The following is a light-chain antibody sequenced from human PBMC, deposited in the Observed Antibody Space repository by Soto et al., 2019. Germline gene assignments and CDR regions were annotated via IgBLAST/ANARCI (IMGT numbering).Light chain of an antibody. CDR3: QQYNSYSRT. V-gene: IGKV1-5*03. CDR2: KAS. Sequence: DIQMTQSPSTLSASVGDRVTITCRASQSISSWLAWYQQKPGKAPKLLIYKASSFESGVPSRFSGSGSGTEFTLTISSLQPDDFATYYCQQYNSYSRTFGQGTKVEMK. J-gene: IGKJ1*01. CDR1: QSISSW.